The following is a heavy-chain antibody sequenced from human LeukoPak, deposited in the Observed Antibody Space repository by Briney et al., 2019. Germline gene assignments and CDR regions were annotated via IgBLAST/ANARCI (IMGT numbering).Heavy chain of an antibody. V-gene: IGHV3-23*01. CDR1: GFTFSSYA. CDR2: ISGSGGST. J-gene: IGHJ4*02. D-gene: IGHD1-1*01. CDR3: AKVRTGHYFDY. Sequence: GGSLRLSCAASGFTFSSYAMSWVRQAPGKGLEWVSAISGSGGSTYYADSVKGRFTISRDNSKNTLYLQLNSLRVEDTAVYYCAKVRTGHYFDYWGQGTLVTVSS.